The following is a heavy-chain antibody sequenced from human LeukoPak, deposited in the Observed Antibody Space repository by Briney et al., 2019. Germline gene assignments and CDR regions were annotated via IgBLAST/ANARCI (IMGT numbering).Heavy chain of an antibody. CDR3: ARGGGLDV. J-gene: IGHJ6*02. Sequence: GGSLRLSCAASGFTFSSYWMNWARQAPGKGLEWVAGINHNGNVNYYVDSVKGRFAISRDNAKNSLYLQMSNLRAEDTAVYFCARGGGLDVWGQGATVTVSS. D-gene: IGHD3-16*01. V-gene: IGHV3-7*03. CDR1: GFTFSSYW. CDR2: INHNGNVN.